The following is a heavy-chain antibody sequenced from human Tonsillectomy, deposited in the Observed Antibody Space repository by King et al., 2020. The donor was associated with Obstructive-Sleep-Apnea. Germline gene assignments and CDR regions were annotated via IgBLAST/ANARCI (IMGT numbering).Heavy chain of an antibody. J-gene: IGHJ5*02. D-gene: IGHD3-22*01. CDR1: GYTFTDYY. CDR3: ARDDYYDSGGYYYGWFDP. V-gene: IGHV1-2*02. Sequence: QLVQSGTEVRKPGASVKVSCKASGYTFTDYYIHWVRQTPGQGLEWMGWINPNSGGTNSAQKFQGRVTMTRDTSISTAYMELSRLRSDDTAVYYCARDDYYDSGGYYYGWFDPWVQGTLVTVSS. CDR2: INPNSGGT.